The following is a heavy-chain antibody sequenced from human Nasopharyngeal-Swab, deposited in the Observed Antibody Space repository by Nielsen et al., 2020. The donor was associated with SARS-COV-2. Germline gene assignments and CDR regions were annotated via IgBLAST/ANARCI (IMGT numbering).Heavy chain of an antibody. V-gene: IGHV4-30-4*01. CDR3: DRVVVVAATRLAFDI. CDR2: IYYSGST. J-gene: IGHJ3*02. Sequence: WIRQPPGKGLEWIGYIYYSGSTYHNPSLKSRVTISVDTSKNQFSLKLSSVTAADTAVYYCDRVVVVAATRLAFDIWGQGTMVTVSS. D-gene: IGHD2-15*01.